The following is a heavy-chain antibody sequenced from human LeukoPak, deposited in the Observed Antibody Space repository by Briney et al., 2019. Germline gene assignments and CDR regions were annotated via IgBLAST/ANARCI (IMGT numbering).Heavy chain of an antibody. CDR2: INPSGGST. V-gene: IGHV1-46*01. CDR3: ARLGSPFDIIPNTMDV. D-gene: IGHD3-9*01. J-gene: IGHJ6*02. Sequence: ASVKVSCKASGYTFTSYYMHWVRQAPGQGLEWMGIINPSGGSTSYAQKFQGRVTMTTDTSTSTAYMELRSLRSDDTAVYYCARLGSPFDIIPNTMDVWGQGTTVTVSS. CDR1: GYTFTSYY.